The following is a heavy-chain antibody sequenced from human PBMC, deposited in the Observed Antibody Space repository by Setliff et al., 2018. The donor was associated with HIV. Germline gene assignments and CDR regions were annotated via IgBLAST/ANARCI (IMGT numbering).Heavy chain of an antibody. CDR2: IYISRST. Sequence: PSETLSLTCTVSGGSVNSQSDYWTWIRQPAGKGLEWLGHIYISRSTNYNPSFKGRVAMSVDRSKNQFSLKLSSVTAADTAVYHCARARGSVAYINTFDSWGQGTLVTVSS. CDR3: ARARGSVAYINTFDS. D-gene: IGHD3-16*01. V-gene: IGHV4-61*09. J-gene: IGHJ4*02. CDR1: GGSVNSQSDY.